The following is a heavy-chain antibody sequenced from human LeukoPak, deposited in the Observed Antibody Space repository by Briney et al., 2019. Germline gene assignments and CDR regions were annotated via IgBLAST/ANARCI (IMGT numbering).Heavy chain of an antibody. V-gene: IGHV4-61*08. Sequence: SETLSLTCTVSGGSISSGDYYWSWIRQPPGKGLEWIGYIYYSGSTNYNPSLKSRVTTSVDTSKNQFSLKLSSVTAADTAVYYCARTYNWNYYYYMDVWGKGTTVTV. CDR2: IYYSGST. J-gene: IGHJ6*03. CDR1: GGSISSGDYY. CDR3: ARTYNWNYYYYMDV. D-gene: IGHD1-20*01.